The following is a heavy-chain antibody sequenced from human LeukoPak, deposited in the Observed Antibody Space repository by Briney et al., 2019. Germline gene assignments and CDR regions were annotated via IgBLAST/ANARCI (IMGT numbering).Heavy chain of an antibody. CDR1: GFTFSSYS. Sequence: GGSLRLSCAASGFTFSSYSMNWVRQGPGKRLEWVATIKQDGTGISYLDSVKGRFTISRDNANNSLYLQMNGLRVDDTAIYYCAKVSEGDSGSRYRPLDFWGQGTLVTVSS. J-gene: IGHJ4*02. CDR3: AKVSEGDSGSRYRPLDF. V-gene: IGHV3-7*03. D-gene: IGHD3-10*01. CDR2: IKQDGTGI.